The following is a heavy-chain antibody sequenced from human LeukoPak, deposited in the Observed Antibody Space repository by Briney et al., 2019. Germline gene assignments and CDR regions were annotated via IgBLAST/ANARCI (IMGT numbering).Heavy chain of an antibody. Sequence: PGGSLRLSCAASGFTFSSYGMHWVRQAPGKGLEWVAVISYDGSNKYYADSVKGRFTISRDNSKNTLYLQMNSLRAEDTAVYYCAKTPTVNYYHGMDVWGQGTTVTVSS. D-gene: IGHD4-11*01. J-gene: IGHJ6*02. CDR3: AKTPTVNYYHGMDV. CDR1: GFTFSSYG. CDR2: ISYDGSNK. V-gene: IGHV3-30*18.